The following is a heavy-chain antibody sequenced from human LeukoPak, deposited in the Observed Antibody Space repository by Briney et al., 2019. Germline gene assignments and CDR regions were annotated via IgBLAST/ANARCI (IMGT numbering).Heavy chain of an antibody. J-gene: IGHJ4*02. V-gene: IGHV5-51*01. D-gene: IGHD3-10*01. Sequence: GESLKISCKTSGNRFTSYWIAWVRQMPGKGLEWMGIIYPGESETRYSPSFQGQVTISADKSISTAYLQWSSLKASDTAMYYCARLGYYGSGSYHNFDYWGQGTLVTVSS. CDR2: IYPGESET. CDR1: GNRFTSYW. CDR3: ARLGYYGSGSYHNFDY.